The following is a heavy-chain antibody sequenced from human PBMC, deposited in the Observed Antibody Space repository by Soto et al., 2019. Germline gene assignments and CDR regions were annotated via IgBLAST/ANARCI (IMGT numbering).Heavy chain of an antibody. CDR1: GFAFNTYV. CDR3: ARKYSGTCPYEY. V-gene: IGHV3-23*01. D-gene: IGHD1-26*01. CDR2: IGGGGDGA. J-gene: IGHJ4*02. Sequence: GGSLRLSCAASGFAFNTYVMSWVRQAPGKGLEWVSAIGGGGDGASYADSVKGRFTISRDNSKNTLFLQMSSLRAEDTALYYCARKYSGTCPYEYWGPGTLVTISS.